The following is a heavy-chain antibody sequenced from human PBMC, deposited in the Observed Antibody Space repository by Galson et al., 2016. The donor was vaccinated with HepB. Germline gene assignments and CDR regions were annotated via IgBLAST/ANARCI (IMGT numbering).Heavy chain of an antibody. D-gene: IGHD6-25*01. Sequence: QLPGEGLEWIGSIYYRGSTSYKSSLKRRVNISIDTSKNPFSLNLNSVTAADTAVYYCASGGGSLDYYFDYWGQGTPVTVSS. CDR2: IYYRGST. J-gene: IGHJ4*02. V-gene: IGHV4-31*02. CDR3: ASGGGSLDYYFDY.